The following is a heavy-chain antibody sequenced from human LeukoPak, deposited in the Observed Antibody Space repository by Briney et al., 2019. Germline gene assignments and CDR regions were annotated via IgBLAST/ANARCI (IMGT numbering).Heavy chain of an antibody. D-gene: IGHD2/OR15-2a*01. Sequence: SVKVSCKASGGTFSSYAISWVRQAPGQGLEWMGGIIPIFGTANYAQKFQGRVTIIADESTSTAYMELSSLRSEDTAVYYCARGCPTSMLEDYYYYMDVWGKGTTVTVSS. CDR3: ARGCPTSMLEDYYYYMDV. CDR1: GGTFSSYA. CDR2: IIPIFGTA. J-gene: IGHJ6*03. V-gene: IGHV1-69*01.